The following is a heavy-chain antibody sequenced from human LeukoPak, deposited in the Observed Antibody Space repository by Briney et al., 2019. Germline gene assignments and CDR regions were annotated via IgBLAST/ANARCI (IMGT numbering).Heavy chain of an antibody. Sequence: PSQTLSLTCTVSGGSISSGDYYWSWIRQPPGKGLEWIAYLHYSGSTYYNPSLKSRVTMSADTSKNQLSLKLSSVTAADTAVYYCARPYYYDSRIDPWGQGILVTVSS. CDR2: LHYSGST. D-gene: IGHD3-22*01. CDR3: ARPYYYDSRIDP. J-gene: IGHJ5*02. CDR1: GGSISSGDYY. V-gene: IGHV4-30-4*01.